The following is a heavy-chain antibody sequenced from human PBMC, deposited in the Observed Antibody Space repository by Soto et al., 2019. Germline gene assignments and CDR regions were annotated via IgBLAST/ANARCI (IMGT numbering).Heavy chain of an antibody. V-gene: IGHV3-11*06. CDR2: ISSSSSYT. Sequence: QVQLVESGGGLVKPGGSLRLSCAASGFTFSDYYMSWIRQAPGKGREWVSYISSSSSYTNYADSVKGRFTISRDNAKNSLYLQMNSLRAEDTAVYYCARETNSSGYAFDYWGQGTLVTVSS. CDR1: GFTFSDYY. CDR3: ARETNSSGYAFDY. J-gene: IGHJ4*02. D-gene: IGHD6-19*01.